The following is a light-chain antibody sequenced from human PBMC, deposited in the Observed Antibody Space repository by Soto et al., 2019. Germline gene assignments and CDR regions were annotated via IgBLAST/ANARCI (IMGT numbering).Light chain of an antibody. CDR2: EVS. CDR1: SSDVGAYNS. CDR3: ISFTTTPTLLV. Sequence: QSVLTQPASVSGSPGQSITISCTGTSSDVGAYNSVSWYQQHPGKAPNLMIYEVSNRPLGVSNRFSGSKSGTTASLTISGLQVEDEADYFCISFTTTPTLLVFGGRTKLTVL. J-gene: IGLJ3*02. V-gene: IGLV2-14*01.